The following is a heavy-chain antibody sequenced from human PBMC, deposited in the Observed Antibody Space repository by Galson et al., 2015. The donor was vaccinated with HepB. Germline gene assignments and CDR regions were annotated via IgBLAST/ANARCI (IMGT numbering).Heavy chain of an antibody. Sequence: SCKASGGTFSSYAISWVRQAPGQGLEWMGRIIPILGIANYAQKFQGRVTITADKFTSTAYMELSSLRSEDTAVYYCASSRGVVMTYYYYMDVWGKGTTVTVSS. V-gene: IGHV1-69*04. J-gene: IGHJ6*03. CDR2: IIPILGIA. D-gene: IGHD3-10*01. CDR3: ASSRGVVMTYYYYMDV. CDR1: GGTFSSYA.